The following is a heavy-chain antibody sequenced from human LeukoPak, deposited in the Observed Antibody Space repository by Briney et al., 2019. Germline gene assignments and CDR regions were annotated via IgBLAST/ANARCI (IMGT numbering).Heavy chain of an antibody. CDR3: AKGLYDSNGYGDWGFDY. CDR1: GFTFSAYG. V-gene: IGHV3-30*18. Sequence: GGSLRLSCAASGFTFSAYGLHWVRQAPGKGLEWVAVISYDGTNKYYAESVKGRFTISRDNSKNTLYLQMNSQRSEDTAVYYCAKGLYDSNGYGDWGFDYWGQGTPVTVSS. J-gene: IGHJ4*02. CDR2: ISYDGTNK. D-gene: IGHD3-22*01.